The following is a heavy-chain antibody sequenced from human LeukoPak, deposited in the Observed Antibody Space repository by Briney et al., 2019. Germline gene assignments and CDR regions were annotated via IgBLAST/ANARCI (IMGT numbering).Heavy chain of an antibody. CDR1: GFTFSSSW. J-gene: IGHJ5*02. V-gene: IGHV3-7*03. D-gene: IGHD6-6*01. CDR2: IKQDGSEK. Sequence: GGSLRLSCAASGFTFSSSWMSWVRQAPGKGLEWVANIKQDGSEKYYVGSVKGRSTISRDNAKNSLYLQVDSLRAEDTAVYYCARDGPYSTSSTHPPWGQGTLVTVSS. CDR3: ARDGPYSTSSTHPP.